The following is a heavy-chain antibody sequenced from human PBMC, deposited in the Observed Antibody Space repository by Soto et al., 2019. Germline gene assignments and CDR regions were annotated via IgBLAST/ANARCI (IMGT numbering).Heavy chain of an antibody. CDR1: GYTFSNYV. CDR2: INAASGNT. J-gene: IGHJ4*02. CDR3: ARERASFHFDN. V-gene: IGHV1-3*01. D-gene: IGHD3-16*02. Sequence: ASVKVSCKASGYTFSNYVMYWVRQAPGQSLEWVGWINAASGNTKYSQKFQDRVTLTRDTSATTVFMEMSSLGLEDTAVYFCARERASFHFDNWGQGTPVTVSS.